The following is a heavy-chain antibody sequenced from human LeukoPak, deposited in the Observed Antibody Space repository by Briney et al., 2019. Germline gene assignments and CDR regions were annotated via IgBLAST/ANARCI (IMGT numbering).Heavy chain of an antibody. J-gene: IGHJ5*02. CDR3: ARDHRSGYDSRWFDL. V-gene: IGHV3-21*01. D-gene: IGHD5-12*01. CDR2: ISSSSSYI. CDR1: GFTFSSYS. Sequence: GGSLRLSCAASGFTFSSYSMNWVRQAPGKGLEWVSSISSSSSYIYYADSVKGRFTISGDNAKNSLYLQMNSLRAEDTAVYYCARDHRSGYDSRWFDLWGQGTLVTVSS.